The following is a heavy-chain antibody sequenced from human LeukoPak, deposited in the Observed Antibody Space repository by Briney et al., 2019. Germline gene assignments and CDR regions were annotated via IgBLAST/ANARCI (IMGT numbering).Heavy chain of an antibody. CDR3: AKDQSVSRALMIYGGNFDY. CDR1: GGSISSGGYS. V-gene: IGHV4-30-2*01. D-gene: IGHD4-23*01. CDR2: IYHSGST. J-gene: IGHJ4*02. Sequence: SETLSLTCAVSGGSISSGGYSWSWIRQPPGKGLEWIGYIYHSGSTYYNPSLKSRVTISVDRSKNQFSLKLSSVTAEDTAVYYCAKDQSVSRALMIYGGNFDYWGQGTLVTVSS.